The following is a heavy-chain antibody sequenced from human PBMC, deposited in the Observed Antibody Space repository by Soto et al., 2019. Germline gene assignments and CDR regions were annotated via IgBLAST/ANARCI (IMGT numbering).Heavy chain of an antibody. CDR1: GFTFSNAW. CDR2: IKSKTDGGTT. Sequence: GGSLRLSCAASGFTFSNAWMSWVRQGPGKGLEWVGRIKSKTDGGTTDYAAPVKGRFTVSRDDSKNILYLQMNSLKTEDTAVYYCSTGGKYYGMDVWGQGTTVTVSS. CDR3: STGGKYYGMDV. V-gene: IGHV3-15*01. J-gene: IGHJ6*02. D-gene: IGHD1-26*01.